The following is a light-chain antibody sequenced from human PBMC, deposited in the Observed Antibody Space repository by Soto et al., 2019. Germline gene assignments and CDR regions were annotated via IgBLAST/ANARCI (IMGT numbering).Light chain of an antibody. V-gene: IGLV1-40*01. Sequence: QSVLTQPPSVSGAPGQRVTISCTGSSSNIGAGYDVHWYQQLPGTAPKLLIYGNINRPSGVPDRFSGSKSGTSASLAITGLQAEDEADYYCQSYDSSLSGNVFGLGTKVTVL. CDR3: QSYDSSLSGNV. CDR2: GNI. CDR1: SSNIGAGYD. J-gene: IGLJ1*01.